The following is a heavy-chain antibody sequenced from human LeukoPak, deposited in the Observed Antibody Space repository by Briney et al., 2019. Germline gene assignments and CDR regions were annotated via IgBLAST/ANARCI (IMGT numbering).Heavy chain of an antibody. D-gene: IGHD3-22*01. CDR1: GYTFTSYG. Sequence: ASVKVSCTASGYTFTSYGISWVRQAPGQGLEWMGWISAYNGNTNYAQKLQGRVTMTTDTSTSTAYMELRSLRSDDTAVYYCARQGPDYYYDSSGSPIDAFDIWGQGTMVTVSS. CDR2: ISAYNGNT. V-gene: IGHV1-18*01. J-gene: IGHJ3*02. CDR3: ARQGPDYYYDSSGSPIDAFDI.